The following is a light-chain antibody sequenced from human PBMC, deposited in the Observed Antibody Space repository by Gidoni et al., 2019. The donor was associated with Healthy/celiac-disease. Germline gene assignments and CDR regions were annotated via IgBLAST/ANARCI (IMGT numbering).Light chain of an antibody. CDR3: QQYYSTPWT. CDR2: WAS. V-gene: IGKV4-1*01. CDR1: QSVLYSSNNKNY. J-gene: IGKJ2*02. Sequence: DIVMTQSPDSLAVSLGGRATINCNSSQSVLYSSNNKNYLAWYQQKPGQPPKLLIYWASTRESGVPDRFSGSGSGTDFTLTISSLQAEDVAVYYCQQYYSTPWTFGQGTKLEIK.